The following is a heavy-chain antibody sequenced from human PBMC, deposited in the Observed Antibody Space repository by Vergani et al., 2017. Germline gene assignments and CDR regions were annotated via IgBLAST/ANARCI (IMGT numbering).Heavy chain of an antibody. CDR1: GGSISSGDYY. CDR2: IYYSGST. V-gene: IGHV4-30-4*01. Sequence: QVQLQESGPGLVKPSQTLTLTCTVSGGSISSGDYYWSWIRQPPGKGLEWIGYIYYSGSTYYNPSLKSRVTISVDTSKNQFSLKLSSVTAADTAVYYCAXGPGLTMVRGVFDYWGQGTLVTVSS. J-gene: IGHJ4*02. CDR3: AXGPGLTMVRGVFDY. D-gene: IGHD3-10*01.